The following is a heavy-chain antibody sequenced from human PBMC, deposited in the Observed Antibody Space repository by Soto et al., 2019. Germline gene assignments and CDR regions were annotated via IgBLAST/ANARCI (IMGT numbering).Heavy chain of an antibody. CDR3: AKAIPYYDSTGYFDY. V-gene: IGHV3-23*01. J-gene: IGHJ4*02. CDR2: ISISGHRT. CDR1: GLTFSSYA. D-gene: IGHD3-22*01. Sequence: PGGSLRLSCAGSGLTFSSYAMSWVRQAPGKGLEWVSGISISGHRTYYADSVKGRFTISRDDSKNTLYLQMNGLRADDTALYYCAKAIPYYDSTGYFDYWGQGTLVTVSS.